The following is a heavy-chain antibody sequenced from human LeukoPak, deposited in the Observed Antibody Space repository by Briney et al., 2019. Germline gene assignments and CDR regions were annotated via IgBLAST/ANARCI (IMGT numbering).Heavy chain of an antibody. Sequence: SGGSLRLSCAASGFTVSSNYMGWVRRAPGKGLEWVSVIYSDGTTYYTDSVKGRFTISRDNSKNTLYLQMNSLRVEDTAVYYCARHQYSSGGPWFDPWGQGTLATVSS. CDR2: IYSDGTT. D-gene: IGHD6-19*01. CDR3: ARHQYSSGGPWFDP. J-gene: IGHJ5*02. V-gene: IGHV3-53*01. CDR1: GFTVSSNY.